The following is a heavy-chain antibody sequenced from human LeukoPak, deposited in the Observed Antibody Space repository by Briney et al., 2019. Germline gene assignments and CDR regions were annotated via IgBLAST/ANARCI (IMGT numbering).Heavy chain of an antibody. CDR2: IVVGSGNT. Sequence: SVKVSCKASGFSFTNSAVQWVRQARGQRLEWIGWIVVGSGNTIYVQKFQERVTITRDMTTSTAYMELSSLRSEDTAVYYCAAGYIGGAMVTNAFDIWGQGTMVTVSS. V-gene: IGHV1-58*01. CDR3: AAGYIGGAMVTNAFDI. D-gene: IGHD5-18*01. J-gene: IGHJ3*02. CDR1: GFSFTNSA.